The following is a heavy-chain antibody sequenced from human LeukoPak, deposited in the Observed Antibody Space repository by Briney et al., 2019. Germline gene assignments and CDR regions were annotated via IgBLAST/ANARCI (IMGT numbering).Heavy chain of an antibody. V-gene: IGHV4-59*08. CDR3: ARQYSDILTGYHRGELYWYFDL. D-gene: IGHD3-9*01. Sequence: SETLSLTCTDPGGSTRIDIRSWIRQPPGKGLGWLGHFYFCCVASSNPSLQSRVTISVDTSRSQFSLKLSSVTAADSAVYYCARQYSDILTGYHRGELYWYFDLWGRGTQVTVSS. CDR2: FYFCCVA. J-gene: IGHJ2*01. CDR1: GGSTRIDI.